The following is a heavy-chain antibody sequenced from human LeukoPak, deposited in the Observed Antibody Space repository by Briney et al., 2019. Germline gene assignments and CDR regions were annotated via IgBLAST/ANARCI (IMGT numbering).Heavy chain of an antibody. CDR2: ISSSSSYI. Sequence: NAGGSLRLSCAASGFTFSSYSMNWVRQAPGKGLEWVSSISSSSSYIYYADSVKGRFTISRDNSKNTLYLQMNSLRAEDTAVYYCAKDGRHVLRYFDPTRAVYFDYWGQGTLVTVSS. D-gene: IGHD3-9*01. CDR1: GFTFSSYS. CDR3: AKDGRHVLRYFDPTRAVYFDY. V-gene: IGHV3-21*01. J-gene: IGHJ4*02.